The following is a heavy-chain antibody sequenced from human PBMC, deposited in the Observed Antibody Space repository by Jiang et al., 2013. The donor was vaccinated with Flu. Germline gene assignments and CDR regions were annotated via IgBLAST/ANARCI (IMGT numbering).Heavy chain of an antibody. Sequence: PGLVKPSETLSLTCTVSGGSISSSSYYWGWIRQPPGKGLEWIGSIYYSGSTYYNPSLKSRVTISVDTSKNQFSLKLSSVTAADTAVYYCARLDDSSGSYSFDYWGQGTLVTVSS. D-gene: IGHD1-26*01. CDR1: GGSISSSSYY. V-gene: IGHV4-39*01. J-gene: IGHJ4*02. CDR3: ARLDDSSGSYSFDY. CDR2: IYYSGST.